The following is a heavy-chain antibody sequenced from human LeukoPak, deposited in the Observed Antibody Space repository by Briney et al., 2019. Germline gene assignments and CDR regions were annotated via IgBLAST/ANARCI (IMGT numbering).Heavy chain of an antibody. CDR1: GFTFSSYE. CDR2: ISSSGTTI. CDR3: ASCTDPVDY. J-gene: IGHJ4*02. Sequence: AGGSLRLSCAASGFTFSSYEMNWVRQAPGKGLEWVSYISSSGTTIYYADSVKGRFTISRDNAKNSLYLQMNSLRAEDTAVYYCASCTDPVDYWGQGTLVTVSS. V-gene: IGHV3-48*03.